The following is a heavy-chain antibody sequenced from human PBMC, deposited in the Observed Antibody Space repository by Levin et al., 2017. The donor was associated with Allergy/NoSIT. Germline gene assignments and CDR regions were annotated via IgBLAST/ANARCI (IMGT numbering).Heavy chain of an antibody. CDR2: INTHSGGT. CDR1: GYTFTGYY. Sequence: GESLKISCKASGYTFTGYYLHWVRQAPGQGLEWMGWINTHSGGTNYAQKFQGRFTITRDTSIITAYMELTSLRSDDTATYFCAREIYAEAADSDEFFQDWGQGTLVTVSS. CDR3: AREIYAEAADSDEFFQD. D-gene: IGHD6-19*01. V-gene: IGHV1-2*02. J-gene: IGHJ1*01.